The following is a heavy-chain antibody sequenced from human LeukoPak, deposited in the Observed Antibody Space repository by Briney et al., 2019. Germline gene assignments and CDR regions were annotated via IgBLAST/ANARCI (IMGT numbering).Heavy chain of an antibody. CDR3: ARSGSNGDDY. CDR2: IKQEGSDK. Sequence: GGSLRLSCAASGFTFSNYWMNWVRQAPGKGLEWVANIKQEGSDKNYVGSVRGRFTISRGNAKNLLYLLMHSLRVADTAVYYCARSGSNGDDYWGQGTLVTVSS. J-gene: IGHJ4*02. CDR1: GFTFSNYW. V-gene: IGHV3-7*01. D-gene: IGHD5-24*01.